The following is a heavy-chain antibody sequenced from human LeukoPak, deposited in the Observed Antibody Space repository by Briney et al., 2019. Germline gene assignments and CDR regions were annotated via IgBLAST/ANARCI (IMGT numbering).Heavy chain of an antibody. CDR2: ISGFGDST. D-gene: IGHD2-15*01. Sequence: TGGSLRLSCTVSGFTLSNAWMTWVRQAPGKGLEWVSAISGFGDSTYYADSVKGRFTISRDNSKNTLYLQMNSLKAADTAVYYCACSGYCSGGSCYLRYWYFDLWGRGTLVTVSS. J-gene: IGHJ2*01. CDR1: GFTLSNAW. V-gene: IGHV3-23*01. CDR3: ACSGYCSGGSCYLRYWYFDL.